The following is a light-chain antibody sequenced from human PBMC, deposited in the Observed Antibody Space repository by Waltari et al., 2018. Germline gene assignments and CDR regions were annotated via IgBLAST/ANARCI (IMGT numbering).Light chain of an antibody. V-gene: IGKV1-33*01. CDR3: QQYDDLPFT. CDR2: IAT. Sequence: DIQMTQSPSSLSASVGDRVTITCQASQDIRDSLNWYQQRPGKAPKLLIYIATNLAAGGPTRISGSGSGTDFNFTISSLQPEDIATYYCQQYDDLPFTFGGGTKVQIK. J-gene: IGKJ4*01. CDR1: QDIRDS.